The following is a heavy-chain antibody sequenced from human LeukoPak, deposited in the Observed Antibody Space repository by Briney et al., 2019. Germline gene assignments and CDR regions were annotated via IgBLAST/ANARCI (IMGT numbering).Heavy chain of an antibody. V-gene: IGHV4-4*07. D-gene: IGHD2-2*01. Sequence: SETLSLTCTVSGGSISSYYWSWIRQPAGKGLEWIGRIYTSGSTNYNPSLKSRVTMSVDTSKNQFSLKLSSVTAADTAVYYCAREMRCSSTSSYLFDYWGQGTLVTVSA. CDR2: IYTSGST. CDR3: AREMRCSSTSSYLFDY. CDR1: GGSISSYY. J-gene: IGHJ4*02.